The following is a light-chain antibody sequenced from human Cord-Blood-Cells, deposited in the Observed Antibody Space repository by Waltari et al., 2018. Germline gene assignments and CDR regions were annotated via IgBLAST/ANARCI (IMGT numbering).Light chain of an antibody. CDR1: SSNIGSNY. J-gene: IGLJ3*02. Sequence: QSVLTQPPSASGTPGQRVTISCSGSSSNIGSNYVYWYQQLPGTAPKLLIYRNNQRPSGAPGRVSGSKSGCSTSLAISGLRSEDEADYYCAAWDDSLSGRVFGGGTKLTVL. V-gene: IGLV1-47*01. CDR3: AAWDDSLSGRV. CDR2: RNN.